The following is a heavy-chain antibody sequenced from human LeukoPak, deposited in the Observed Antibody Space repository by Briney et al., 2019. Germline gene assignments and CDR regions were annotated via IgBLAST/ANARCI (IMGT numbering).Heavy chain of an antibody. V-gene: IGHV3-23*01. CDR2: VSASGDKT. CDR3: ARDPRPEYSSGWHYFDS. J-gene: IGHJ4*02. CDR1: GFTFTNSA. Sequence: PGGSLRLSCAGSGFTFTNSAMSWVRQAPGKGLEWVSGVSASGDKTFYADSVKGRFTISRDNSKNTLYLQMNRLRADDTALYYCARDPRPEYSSGWHYFDSWGQGTLVTVSS. D-gene: IGHD6-19*01.